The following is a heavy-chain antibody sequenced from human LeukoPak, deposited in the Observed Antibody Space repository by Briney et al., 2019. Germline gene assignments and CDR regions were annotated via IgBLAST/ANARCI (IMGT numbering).Heavy chain of an antibody. V-gene: IGHV4-39*07. CDR2: IYYSGST. CDR3: ATLDSSGAPFDY. J-gene: IGHJ4*02. CDR1: GGSISSSSYY. D-gene: IGHD3-22*01. Sequence: SETLSLTCTVSGGSISSSSYYWGWIRQPPGKGLEWIGSIYYSGSTYYNPSLKSRVTISVDTSKNQFSLKLSSVTAADTAVYYCATLDSSGAPFDYWGQGTLVTVSS.